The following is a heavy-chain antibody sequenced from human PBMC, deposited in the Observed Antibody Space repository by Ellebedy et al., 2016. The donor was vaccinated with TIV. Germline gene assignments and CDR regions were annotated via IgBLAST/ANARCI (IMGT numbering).Heavy chain of an antibody. V-gene: IGHV1-46*04. CDR2: INPSGGST. CDR3: ARSRGDCSGGSCYSDYYYGMDV. CDR1: GYTFSNYF. D-gene: IGHD2-15*01. J-gene: IGHJ6*02. Sequence: AASVKVSCKASGYTFSNYFMHWVRQAPGQGLEWMGIINPSGGSTSYAQKLQGRVTMTRDTSTSTVYMELSSLRSEDTAVYYCARSRGDCSGGSCYSDYYYGMDVWGQGTTVTVSS.